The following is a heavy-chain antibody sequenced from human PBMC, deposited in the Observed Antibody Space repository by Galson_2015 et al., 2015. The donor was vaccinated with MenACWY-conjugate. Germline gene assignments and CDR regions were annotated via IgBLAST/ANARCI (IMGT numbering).Heavy chain of an antibody. CDR1: GFIFSSHW. Sequence: LSLSCAGSGFIFSSHWMHWVRQLPGEGLIWVSRMNGDGSIIDYADSVKGRFTTSRDNAKNMVFLQMDRLRAEDTAVYYCVRALNGDADYWGQGTLVTVSS. CDR2: MNGDGSII. CDR3: VRALNGDADY. D-gene: IGHD2-21*02. V-gene: IGHV3-74*01. J-gene: IGHJ4*02.